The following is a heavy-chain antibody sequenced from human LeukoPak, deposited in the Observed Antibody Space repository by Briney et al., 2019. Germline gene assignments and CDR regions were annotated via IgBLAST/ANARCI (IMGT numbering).Heavy chain of an antibody. Sequence: PGRSLRLSCEASGFTFSTYGMHWVRQAPGKGLEWVAVIWYDGSNKNYADSVKGRFTISRDNSKNTLYLQMNSLRAEDTAVYYCAKDQLWFGELDWYFDLWGRGTLVTVSS. CDR3: AKDQLWFGELDWYFDL. V-gene: IGHV3-33*06. CDR2: IWYDGSNK. J-gene: IGHJ2*01. D-gene: IGHD3-10*01. CDR1: GFTFSTYG.